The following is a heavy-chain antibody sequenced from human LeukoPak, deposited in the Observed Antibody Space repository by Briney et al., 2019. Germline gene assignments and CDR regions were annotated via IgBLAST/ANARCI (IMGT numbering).Heavy chain of an antibody. CDR2: INGGNDNT. CDR3: ARSLRMDNWFDP. V-gene: IGHV1-3*01. J-gene: IGHJ5*02. Sequence: ASVKVSCKASGYTFTSYAMHWMRQAPGQRPEWMGWINGGNDNTKYSQKFQGRLTITRDTSASTAYMELSSLRSEDTAVYYCARSLRMDNWFDPWGQGTLVTVSS. CDR1: GYTFTSYA. D-gene: IGHD2-2*03.